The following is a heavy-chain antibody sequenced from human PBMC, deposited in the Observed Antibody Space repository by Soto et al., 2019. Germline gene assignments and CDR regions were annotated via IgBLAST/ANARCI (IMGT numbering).Heavy chain of an antibody. Sequence: SETLSLTCAVYCGSFSGYSWSWIRQPPGKGLEWIGEINHSGSTNYNPSLESRVTISLDTSKNQFSLKLSSVTAADTAVYHCARGKQMVRGVIITPYYFDYWGQGTLVTVS. D-gene: IGHD3-10*01. CDR2: INHSGST. CDR1: CGSFSGYS. CDR3: ARGKQMVRGVIITPYYFDY. J-gene: IGHJ4*02. V-gene: IGHV4-34*01.